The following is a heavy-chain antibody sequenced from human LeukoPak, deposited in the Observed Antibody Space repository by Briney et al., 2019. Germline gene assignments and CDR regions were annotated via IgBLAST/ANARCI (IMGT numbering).Heavy chain of an antibody. J-gene: IGHJ4*02. V-gene: IGHV3-23*01. CDR2: ISGSGGST. D-gene: IGHD4-17*01. Sequence: GGSLRLSCAASGFTFSSYAMNWVRQAPGKGLEWVSAISGSGGSTYYADSVKGRFIISRDNSKNTLYLQMNSLRAEDTAVYYCAKGGYGDYYFDYWGQGTLVTVSS. CDR3: AKGGYGDYYFDY. CDR1: GFTFSSYA.